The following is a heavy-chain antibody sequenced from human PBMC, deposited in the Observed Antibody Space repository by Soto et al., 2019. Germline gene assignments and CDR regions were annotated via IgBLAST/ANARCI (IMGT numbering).Heavy chain of an antibody. CDR2: INPSGGST. V-gene: IGHV1-46*01. CDR3: ARFRDDYDFWSGPDY. J-gene: IGHJ4*02. Sequence: ASVKVSCKASGYTFTSYYMHWVRQAPGQGLEWMGIINPSGGSTSYAQKFQGRVTMTRDTSTSTVYMELSSLRSEDTAVYYCARFRDDYDFWSGPDYWGQGSLVTVSS. D-gene: IGHD3-3*01. CDR1: GYTFTSYY.